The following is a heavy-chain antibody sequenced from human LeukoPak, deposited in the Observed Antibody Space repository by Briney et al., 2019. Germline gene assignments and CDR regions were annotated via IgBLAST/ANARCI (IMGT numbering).Heavy chain of an antibody. Sequence: GGSLRLSCAASGFTFSSYSMNWVCQAPGKGLEWVSSISSSSSYIYYADSVKGRFTISRDNAKNSLYLQMNSLRAEDTAVYYCASTQYYYDSSGYHHPGYWGQGTLVTVSS. D-gene: IGHD3-22*01. V-gene: IGHV3-21*01. CDR3: ASTQYYYDSSGYHHPGY. CDR2: ISSSSSYI. J-gene: IGHJ4*02. CDR1: GFTFSSYS.